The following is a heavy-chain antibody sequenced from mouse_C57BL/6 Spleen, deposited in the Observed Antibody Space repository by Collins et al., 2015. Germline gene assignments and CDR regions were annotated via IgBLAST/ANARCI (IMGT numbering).Heavy chain of an antibody. V-gene: IGHV9-3*01. CDR2: INTYSGVP. Sequence: QIQLVQSGPELKKPGETVEISCKASGYTFTTYGMSWVKQAPGKGLKWMGWINTYSGVPTYADDFKGRFAFSLETSASTAYLQINNLKNEDTASYFCARTDSNYETYFDYWGQGTTLTVSS. D-gene: IGHD2-5*01. CDR1: GYTFTTYG. CDR3: ARTDSNYETYFDY. J-gene: IGHJ2*01.